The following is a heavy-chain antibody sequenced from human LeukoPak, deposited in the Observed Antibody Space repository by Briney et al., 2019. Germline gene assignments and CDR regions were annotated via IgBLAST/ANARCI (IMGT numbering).Heavy chain of an antibody. Sequence: SQTLSLTCAISGDSVSSNSAAWNWIRQSPSRGLEWLGRTYHRSKGYNDYAVSVKSRITINPDTSKNQFSLQLNSVTPEDTAVYYCARGQLWFGGGGVYYYYGMDVWGQGTTVTVSS. CDR2: TYHRSKGYN. CDR3: ARGQLWFGGGGVYYYYGMDV. J-gene: IGHJ6*02. D-gene: IGHD3-10*01. V-gene: IGHV6-1*01. CDR1: GDSVSSNSAA.